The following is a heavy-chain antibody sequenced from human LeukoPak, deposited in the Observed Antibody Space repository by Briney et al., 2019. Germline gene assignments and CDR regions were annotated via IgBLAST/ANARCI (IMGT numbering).Heavy chain of an antibody. D-gene: IGHD6-19*01. Sequence: SETLSLTCTVSGGSISSGGYYCSWICQHPGKGLEWIGYIYYSGSTYYNPSLKSRVTISVDTSKNQFSLKLSSVTAADTAVYYCARGPSPKSRIAVAGNWFDPWGQGTLLTVSS. J-gene: IGHJ5*02. CDR1: GGSISSGGYY. CDR2: IYYSGST. CDR3: ARGPSPKSRIAVAGNWFDP. V-gene: IGHV4-31*03.